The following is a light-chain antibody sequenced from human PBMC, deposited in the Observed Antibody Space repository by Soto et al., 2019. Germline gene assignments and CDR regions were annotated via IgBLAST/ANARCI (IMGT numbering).Light chain of an antibody. V-gene: IGKV3-20*01. CDR3: QQYGSSPWT. Sequence: EIVLTQSPGTLSLSPGERATLSCRASQSVSSSYLAWYQQKPGQAPRLLIYGASSRATGIPDRFSGSGSGTDFNLTISRLEPEDFAVYYGQQYGSSPWTFGQGTKVEI. CDR1: QSVSSSY. J-gene: IGKJ1*01. CDR2: GAS.